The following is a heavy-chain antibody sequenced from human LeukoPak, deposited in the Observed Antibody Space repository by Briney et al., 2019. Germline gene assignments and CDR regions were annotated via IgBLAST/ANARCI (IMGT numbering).Heavy chain of an antibody. D-gene: IGHD3-10*01. Sequence: ASVKVSCKASGYTFTSYYMHWVRQAPGQGLEWMGWINPNSGGTNYAQKFQGRVTMTRDTSISTAYMELSRLRSDDTAVYYCARDSQGYYGSGTSLFQHWGQGTLVTVSS. CDR3: ARDSQGYYGSGTSLFQH. CDR1: GYTFTSYY. J-gene: IGHJ1*01. CDR2: INPNSGGT. V-gene: IGHV1-2*02.